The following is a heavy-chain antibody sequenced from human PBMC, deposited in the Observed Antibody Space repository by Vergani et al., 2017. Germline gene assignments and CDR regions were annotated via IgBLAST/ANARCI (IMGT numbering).Heavy chain of an antibody. CDR2: MNPNSGNT. J-gene: IGHJ6*03. D-gene: IGHD1-26*01. CDR1: GYTFTSYD. V-gene: IGHV1-8*01. CDR3: VTSHSGSHLYLYYYYMDV. Sequence: QVQLVQSGAEVKKPGASVKVSCKASGYTFTSYDINWVRQATGQGLEWMGWMNPNSGNTGDAQKFQGRVTMTRNTSISTAYMELSSLRSEDTAVYYCVTSHSGSHLYLYYYYMDVWGKGTTVTVSS.